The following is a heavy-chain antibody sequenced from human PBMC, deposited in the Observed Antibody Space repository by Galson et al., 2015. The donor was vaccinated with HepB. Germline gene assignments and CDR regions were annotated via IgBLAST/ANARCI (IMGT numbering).Heavy chain of an antibody. CDR2: IDWDDDE. D-gene: IGHD3-16*02. CDR1: GFSLRTSGMC. Sequence: PALVKPTQTLTLTCTFSGFSLRTSGMCVSWIRQPPGKALEWLARIDWDDDEYYTTSLKTRLTISKDTSKNQVVLTMTNMDPVDTATYYCARIRAYYDYVWGSYRPGFGMDVWGQGTTVTVSS. V-gene: IGHV2-70*11. J-gene: IGHJ6*02. CDR3: ARIRAYYDYVWGSYRPGFGMDV.